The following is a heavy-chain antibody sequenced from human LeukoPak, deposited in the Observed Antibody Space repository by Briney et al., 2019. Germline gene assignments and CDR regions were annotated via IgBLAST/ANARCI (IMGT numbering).Heavy chain of an antibody. V-gene: IGHV4-39*01. CDR2: IYYSGST. Sequence: PSETLSLTCIVSGDSITNHYWGWIRQPPGKGLEWVGSIYYSGSTYYNPSLKSRVTISVDTSKNQFSLKLSSVTAADTAVYYCASGEAGQLLYNWFDPWGQGTLVTVSS. J-gene: IGHJ5*02. CDR3: ASGEAGQLLYNWFDP. D-gene: IGHD2-2*01. CDR1: GDSITNHY.